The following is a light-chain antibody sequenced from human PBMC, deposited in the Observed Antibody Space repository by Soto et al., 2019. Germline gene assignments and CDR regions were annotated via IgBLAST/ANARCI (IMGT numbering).Light chain of an antibody. CDR1: SSNIGAGYD. Sequence: SVLTQPPSVSGAPGQWVTFSCTGSSSNIGAGYDVHWYQQLPGSAPKLLIYGNSNRPSGVPDRFSGSKSGASASLAIAGLQTEDEADYYCQSYDDNLSGSVFGGGTQLTVL. CDR2: GNS. J-gene: IGLJ3*02. V-gene: IGLV1-40*01. CDR3: QSYDDNLSGSV.